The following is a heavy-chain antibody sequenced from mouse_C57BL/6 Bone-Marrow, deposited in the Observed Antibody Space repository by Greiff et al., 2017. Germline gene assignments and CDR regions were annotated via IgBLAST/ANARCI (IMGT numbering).Heavy chain of an antibody. CDR2: IIPSNGGT. D-gene: IGHD1-1*01. J-gene: IGHJ3*01. Sequence: VQLQQPGTELVKPGASVKLSCKASGYTFTSYWMHWVNQRPGQGLEWIGNIIPSNGGTNYIEKFKSKAALSVDKSSSKAYMQLSSLTSEDSAVYYCARRSYGSSPAWFAYWGQGTLVTVSA. CDR1: GYTFTSYW. V-gene: IGHV1-53*01. CDR3: ARRSYGSSPAWFAY.